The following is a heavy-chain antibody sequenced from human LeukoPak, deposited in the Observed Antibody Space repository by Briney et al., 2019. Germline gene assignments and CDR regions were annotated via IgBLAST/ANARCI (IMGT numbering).Heavy chain of an antibody. CDR1: GYTFTSYG. J-gene: IGHJ4*02. CDR3: ARMSTYYYDSSGYPPFDY. D-gene: IGHD3-22*01. V-gene: IGHV1-18*01. Sequence: ASVKVSRKASGYTFTSYGISWVRQAPGQGLEWMGWISAYNGNTNYAQKLQGRVTMTTDTSTSTAYMELRSLRSDDTAVYYCARMSTYYYDSSGYPPFDYWGQGTLVTVSS. CDR2: ISAYNGNT.